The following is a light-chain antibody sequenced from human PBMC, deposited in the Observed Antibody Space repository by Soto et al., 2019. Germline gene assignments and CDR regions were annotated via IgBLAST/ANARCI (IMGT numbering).Light chain of an antibody. Sequence: EIVLTQSAGTLSLSPGERATLSCRASQTVSGSYLAWFQQKPGQAPRLLIYAASTRAAGVPDRFSGSGSGTDFSLTINRLEPEDFAVYYCQPYGPAPWTFGQGTKVDIK. CDR2: AAS. CDR3: QPYGPAPWT. CDR1: QTVSGSY. V-gene: IGKV3-20*01. J-gene: IGKJ1*01.